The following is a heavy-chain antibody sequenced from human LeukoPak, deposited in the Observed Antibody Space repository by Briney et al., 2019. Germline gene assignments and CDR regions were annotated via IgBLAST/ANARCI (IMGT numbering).Heavy chain of an antibody. Sequence: PGGSLRPSCAASGFTFSSYGMHWVRQAPGKGLEWVALISYDGSNKYYADSVKGRFTISRDNSKNTLYLQMNSLRAEDTAVYYCARERDGYNGYFDYWGQGTLVTVSS. CDR1: GFTFSSYG. CDR3: ARERDGYNGYFDY. D-gene: IGHD5-24*01. CDR2: ISYDGSNK. J-gene: IGHJ4*02. V-gene: IGHV3-30*03.